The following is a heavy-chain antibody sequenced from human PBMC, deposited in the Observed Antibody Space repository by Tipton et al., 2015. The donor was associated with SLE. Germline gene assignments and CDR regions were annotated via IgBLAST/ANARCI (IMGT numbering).Heavy chain of an antibody. J-gene: IGHJ4*02. Sequence: SLRLSCAASGFTFRIYAMHWVRQAPGKGLEWVAVISYDGSNKYYADSVKDRFTISRDNSKNTLYLQMNSLRDEDTAVYYCAREDYISGRPSTLWGQGTLVSVSS. CDR3: AREDYISGRPSTL. V-gene: IGHV3-30*04. D-gene: IGHD6-19*01. CDR1: GFTFRIYA. CDR2: ISYDGSNK.